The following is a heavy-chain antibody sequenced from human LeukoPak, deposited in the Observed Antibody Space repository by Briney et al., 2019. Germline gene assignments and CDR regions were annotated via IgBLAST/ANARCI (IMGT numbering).Heavy chain of an antibody. J-gene: IGHJ4*02. D-gene: IGHD1-26*01. CDR3: ARHSLGSLSGNYVLDY. CDR2: IYYSGST. V-gene: IGHV4-59*08. CDR1: GGSISSYY. Sequence: PSETLSLTCTVSGGSISSYYWSWIRQSPGKGLEWIGYIYYSGSTNYNPSLKSRVTISVDTSKNQFSLKLSSVTAADTAVYYCARHSLGSLSGNYVLDYWGQGTLVTVSS.